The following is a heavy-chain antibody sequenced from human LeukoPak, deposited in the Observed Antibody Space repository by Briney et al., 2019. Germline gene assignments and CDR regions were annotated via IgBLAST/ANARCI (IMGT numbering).Heavy chain of an antibody. J-gene: IGHJ4*02. CDR1: GFPFRSYA. CDR3: AKAVVGATIPFDY. V-gene: IGHV3-23*01. CDR2: ISGSGADT. D-gene: IGHD1-26*01. Sequence: GGSLRLSCAVSGFPFRSYAMNWVRQAPGKGLEWVSAISGSGADTYYADSVKGRFTISRDNFKNTLYLQMNSLRAEDTAVYYCAKAVVGATIPFDYWGQGTLVTVSS.